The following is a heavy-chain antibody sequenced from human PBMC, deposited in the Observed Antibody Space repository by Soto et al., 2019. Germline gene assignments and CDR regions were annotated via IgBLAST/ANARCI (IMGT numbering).Heavy chain of an antibody. J-gene: IGHJ5*02. CDR3: ARGPSLWSRPQVRFDP. CDR2: INHSGST. V-gene: IGHV4-34*01. Sequence: SETLSLTCAVYGGSFSGYYWSWIRQPPGKGLEWIGEINHSGSTNYNPSLKSRVTISVDTSKNQFSLKLSSVTAADTAVYYCARGPSLWSRPQVRFDPWGQGTLVTVSS. D-gene: IGHD1-1*01. CDR1: GGSFSGYY.